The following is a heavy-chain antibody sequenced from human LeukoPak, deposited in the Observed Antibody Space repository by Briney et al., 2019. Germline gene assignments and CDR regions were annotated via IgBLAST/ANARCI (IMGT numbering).Heavy chain of an antibody. CDR1: GFTFGDYA. CDR2: IRSKAYGGTT. Sequence: GRSLRLSCTASGFTFGDYAMSWVRQAPGKGLEWVGFIRSKAYGGTTEYAASVKGRFTISRDDSKSIAYLQMNSLKTEGTAVYYCTRDPRITIFGVVPDPWGQGTLVTVSS. V-gene: IGHV3-49*04. CDR3: TRDPRITIFGVVPDP. D-gene: IGHD3-3*01. J-gene: IGHJ5*02.